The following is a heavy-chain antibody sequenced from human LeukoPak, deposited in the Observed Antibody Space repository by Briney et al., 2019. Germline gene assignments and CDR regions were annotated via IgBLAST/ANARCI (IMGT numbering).Heavy chain of an antibody. Sequence: PGGSLRLSCAASGFTFSSYAMSWVRQAPGKGLEWVSAISGSGGSTYYADSVKGRFTIPRDNSKNTLYLQMNSLRAEDTAVYYCAKDKMGVGWLQSVWDYWGQGTLVTVSS. CDR3: AKDKMGVGWLQSVWDY. V-gene: IGHV3-23*01. D-gene: IGHD5-24*01. CDR1: GFTFSSYA. CDR2: ISGSGGST. J-gene: IGHJ4*02.